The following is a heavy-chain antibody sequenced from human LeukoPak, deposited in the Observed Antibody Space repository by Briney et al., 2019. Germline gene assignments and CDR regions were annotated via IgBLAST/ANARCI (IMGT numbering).Heavy chain of an antibody. D-gene: IGHD3-22*01. CDR2: IKQDGSEK. V-gene: IGHV3-7*01. CDR3: ARGGYYYDSSGYYDY. J-gene: IGHJ4*02. Sequence: GGSLRLSCAASGFNFSSYWMSWVRQAPGKGLEWVANIKQDGSEKYYVDSVKGRFTISRDNAKNSLYLQMNSLRAEDTAVYYCARGGYYYDSSGYYDYWGQGTLVTVSS. CDR1: GFNFSSYW.